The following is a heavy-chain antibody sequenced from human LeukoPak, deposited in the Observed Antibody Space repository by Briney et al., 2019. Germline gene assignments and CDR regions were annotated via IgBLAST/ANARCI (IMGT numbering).Heavy chain of an antibody. Sequence: PSQTLSLTCTVSGGSISSGDYYWSWIRQPPGKGLEWIGYIYSSGSSYYNSSLKSRVTISADTSENHFSLKLSSVTAADTAVYYCARVLVTGSGNYFPFDYWGQGTLVTVSS. J-gene: IGHJ4*02. CDR1: GGSISSGDYY. V-gene: IGHV4-30-4*01. CDR2: IYSSGSS. CDR3: ARVLVTGSGNYFPFDY. D-gene: IGHD3-10*01.